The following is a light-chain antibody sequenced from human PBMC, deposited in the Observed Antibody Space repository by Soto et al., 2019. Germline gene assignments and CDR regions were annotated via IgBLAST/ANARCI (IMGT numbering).Light chain of an antibody. J-gene: IGKJ1*01. V-gene: IGKV1-39*01. CDR1: QSISSY. CDR2: AAS. Sequence: DIQMTQSPSSLSASVGDRVTITCRASQSISSYLNWYQQKPGKAPKLLIYAASSLQSGVPSRFSSSGSGKDFTLTISSLQPEDFATYYCQQSYSTPWTFGQGTKVEIK. CDR3: QQSYSTPWT.